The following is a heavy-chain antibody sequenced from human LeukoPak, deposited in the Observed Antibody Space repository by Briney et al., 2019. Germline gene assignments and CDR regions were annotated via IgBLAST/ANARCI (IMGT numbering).Heavy chain of an antibody. CDR3: AKGSGSKNYYYYYGMDV. CDR2: ISGSGGST. V-gene: IGHV3-23*01. J-gene: IGHJ6*02. D-gene: IGHD1-26*01. CDR1: GFTFSSYA. Sequence: GGSLRLSCAASGFTFSSYAMSWVRQAPGKGLEWVSAISGSGGSTYYADSVKGRFTISRDNSKNTLYLQMNSLRAEDTAVYYCAKGSGSKNYYYYYGMDVWGQGTTVTVSS.